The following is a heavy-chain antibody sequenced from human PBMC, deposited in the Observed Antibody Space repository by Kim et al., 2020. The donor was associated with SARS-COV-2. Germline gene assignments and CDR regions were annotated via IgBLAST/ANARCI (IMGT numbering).Heavy chain of an antibody. CDR2: LNPGGGTT. V-gene: IGHV1-46*01. CDR3: AVPAADCGCECYNLDY. CDR1: GYTFTRHF. J-gene: IGHJ4*02. Sequence: ASVKVSCKASGYTFTRHFVHWVRQARGQGLEWMGMLNPGGGTTSYAQKFQDRVTMTREVSTSTVYMEVRSLRSEDTAVYFCAVPAADCGCECYNLDYWGQ. D-gene: IGHD2-21*01.